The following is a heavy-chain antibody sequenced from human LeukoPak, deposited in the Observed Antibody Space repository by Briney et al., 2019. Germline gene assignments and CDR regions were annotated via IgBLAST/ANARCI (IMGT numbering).Heavy chain of an antibody. CDR3: AIVYDSGAYYGGQRGGGIDY. D-gene: IGHD3-22*01. Sequence: PSETLSLTCAVYGGSFSGYYWSWIRQPPGKGLEWIGEINHSGSTNYNPSLKSRVTISVDTSKKQLSLKLSSVTAADTAVYYCAIVYDSGAYYGGQRGGGIDYWGQGTLVAVSS. V-gene: IGHV4-34*01. J-gene: IGHJ4*02. CDR1: GGSFSGYY. CDR2: INHSGST.